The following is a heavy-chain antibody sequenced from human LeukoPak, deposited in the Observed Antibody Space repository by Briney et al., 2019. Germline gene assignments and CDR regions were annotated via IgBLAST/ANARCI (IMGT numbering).Heavy chain of an antibody. V-gene: IGHV4-38-2*01. CDR3: ARGYYDFWSGYYNYYYMDV. CDR2: IYHSGST. D-gene: IGHD3-3*01. J-gene: IGHJ6*03. CDR1: GYSISSGYY. Sequence: SETLSLTCAVSGYSISSGYYWGWIRQPPGKGLEWIGSIYHSGSTYYNPSLKSRVTISVDTSKNQFSLKLSPVTAADTAVYYCARGYYDFWSGYYNYYYMDVWGKGTTVTVSS.